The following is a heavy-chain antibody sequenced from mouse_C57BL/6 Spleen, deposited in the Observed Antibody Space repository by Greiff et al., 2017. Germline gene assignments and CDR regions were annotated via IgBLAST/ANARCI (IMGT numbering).Heavy chain of an antibody. CDR3: ARDYGSPYFDY. V-gene: IGHV1-85*01. Sequence: VKLQESGPELVKPGASVKLSCKASGYTFTSYDINWVKQRPGQGLEWIGWIYPRDGSTKYNEKFKGKATLTVDTSSSTAYMELHSLTSEDSAVYFCARDYGSPYFDYWGQGTTLTVSS. CDR2: IYPRDGST. D-gene: IGHD1-1*01. J-gene: IGHJ2*01. CDR1: GYTFTSYD.